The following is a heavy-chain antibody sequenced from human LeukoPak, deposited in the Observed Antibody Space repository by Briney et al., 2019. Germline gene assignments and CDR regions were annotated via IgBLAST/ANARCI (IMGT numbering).Heavy chain of an antibody. D-gene: IGHD3-3*01. V-gene: IGHV3-74*01. CDR2: INSDGSST. J-gene: IGHJ5*02. CDR3: ATQQNYDFWSGADYGGDWSDP. Sequence: GALRLSCAASGFTFSSYWMHWVRQAPGKGLVWVSRINSDGSSTSYADSVKGRFTISRDNAKNTLYLQMNSLRAEDTAVYYCATQQNYDFWSGADYGGDWSDPWGQGTLVTVSS. CDR1: GFTFSSYW.